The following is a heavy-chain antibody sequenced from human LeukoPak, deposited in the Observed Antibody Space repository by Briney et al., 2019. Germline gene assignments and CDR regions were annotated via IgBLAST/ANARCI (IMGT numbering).Heavy chain of an antibody. CDR1: GFIFSDSA. D-gene: IGHD3-3*01. CDR3: TSPAHDFDFWSGYYSV. Sequence: QSGGSLRLSCTVSGFIFSDSAIHWVRQAAGKGLEWVGRIRSKANSDETAYAASVKGRFTISRDDSKDTAYLQMHSLKPEDTAVYHCTSPAHDFDFWSGYYSVWGRGAQVTASS. V-gene: IGHV3-73*01. CDR2: IRSKANSDET. J-gene: IGHJ4*01.